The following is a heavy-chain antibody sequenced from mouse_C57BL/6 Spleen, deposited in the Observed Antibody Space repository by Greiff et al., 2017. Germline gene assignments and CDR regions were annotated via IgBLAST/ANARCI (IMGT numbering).Heavy chain of an antibody. V-gene: IGHV1-26*01. D-gene: IGHD2-3*01. Sequence: VQLQQSGPELVKPGASVKISCKASGYTFTDYYMNWVKQSHGKSLEWIGDINPNNGGTSYNQKFKGKATLTVDKSSSTAYMELRSLTSEDSAVYYCARYGGYLPFDYWGQGTTLTVSS. CDR2: INPNNGGT. CDR1: GYTFTDYY. CDR3: ARYGGYLPFDY. J-gene: IGHJ2*01.